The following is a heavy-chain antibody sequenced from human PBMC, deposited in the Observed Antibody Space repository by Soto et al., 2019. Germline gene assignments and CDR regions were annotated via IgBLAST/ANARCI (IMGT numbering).Heavy chain of an antibody. J-gene: IGHJ6*02. CDR2: ISAYNGNT. CDR1: GYTFTSYG. Sequence: QVQLVQSGAEVKKPGASVKVSCKASGYTFTSYGISWVRQAPGQGLEWMGWISAYNGNTNYAQKLQGRVTMTTDTSTSTDYMDLRSLRSDDTAVYYCARDEYSSSSGYYYYYGMDVWGQGTTVTVSS. CDR3: ARDEYSSSSGYYYYYGMDV. V-gene: IGHV1-18*04. D-gene: IGHD6-6*01.